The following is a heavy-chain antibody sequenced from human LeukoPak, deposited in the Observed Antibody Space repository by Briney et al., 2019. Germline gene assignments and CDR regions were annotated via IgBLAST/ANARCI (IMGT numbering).Heavy chain of an antibody. D-gene: IGHD3-22*01. CDR2: MNPNSGNT. Sequence: ASVKVSCKASGYTFTSYDMNWVRQATGQGLEWMGWMNPNSGNTGYAQKFQGRVTITRNTYISTAYMELSSLRSEDTAVYYCERGLPQDYYDSSGYYSGGGFDIWGQGTMVTVSS. CDR1: GYTFTSYD. CDR3: ERGLPQDYYDSSGYYSGGGFDI. J-gene: IGHJ3*02. V-gene: IGHV1-8*03.